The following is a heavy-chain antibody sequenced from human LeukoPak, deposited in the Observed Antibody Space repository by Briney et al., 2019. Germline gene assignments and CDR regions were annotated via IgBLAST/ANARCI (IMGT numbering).Heavy chain of an antibody. CDR1: GFTFDDYA. CDR2: ISWNSGSI. CDR3: ARDPATTVTTYAY. V-gene: IGHV3-9*01. J-gene: IGHJ4*02. D-gene: IGHD4-17*01. Sequence: GGSLRLSCAASGFTFDDYAMHWVRQAPGKGLEWVSGISWNSGSIGYADSVKGRFTVSRDNAKNSLYLQMNSLRAEDTALYYCARDPATTVTTYAYWGQGTLVTVSS.